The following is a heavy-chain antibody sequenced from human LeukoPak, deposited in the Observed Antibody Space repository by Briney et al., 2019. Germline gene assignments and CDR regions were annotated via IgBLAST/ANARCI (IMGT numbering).Heavy chain of an antibody. Sequence: SETLSLTCTVSGASITSFYWNWLRQPPGKGLEWIGTISSGGSTDYNPSLKSRVTMSLDTSKTQFSLKVISVTAADTATYYCARDISSTWFYYWGQGTLVTVSS. J-gene: IGHJ4*02. CDR1: GASITSFY. CDR2: ISSGGST. CDR3: ARDISSTWFYY. V-gene: IGHV4-59*12. D-gene: IGHD3-3*02.